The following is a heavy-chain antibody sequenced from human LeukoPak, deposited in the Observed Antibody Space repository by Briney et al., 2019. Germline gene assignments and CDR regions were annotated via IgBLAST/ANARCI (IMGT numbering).Heavy chain of an antibody. CDR3: AREYYGSGSYDS. V-gene: IGHV3-7*01. CDR2: IKQGGSEK. CDR1: GFISRGYW. J-gene: IGHJ5*01. D-gene: IGHD3-10*01. Sequence: GGSLRLSCAASGFISRGYWMSWVRQAPGKGLEWVANIKQGGSEKYYVDSVKGRFTISRDNAKNSLYLEMNNLRAEDTALYYCAREYYGSGSYDSWGHGTLVTVSS.